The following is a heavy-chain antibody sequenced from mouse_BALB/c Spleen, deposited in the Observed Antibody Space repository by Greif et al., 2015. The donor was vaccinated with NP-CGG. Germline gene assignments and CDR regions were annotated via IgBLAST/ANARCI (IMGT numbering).Heavy chain of an antibody. CDR2: IDPANGNT. J-gene: IGHJ2*01. V-gene: IGHV14-3*02. CDR1: GSNIKDTY. CDR3: ARGSPDY. Sequence: EVMLVESGAELVRPGASVKLSCTASGSNIKDTYMHWVKQRPEQGLEWIGRIDPANGNTKYDPKFQGKATITADTSSNTAYLQLSSLTSEDTAVYYCARGSPDYWGQGTTLTVSS.